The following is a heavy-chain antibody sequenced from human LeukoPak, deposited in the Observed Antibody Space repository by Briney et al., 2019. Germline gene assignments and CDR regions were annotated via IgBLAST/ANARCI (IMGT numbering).Heavy chain of an antibody. D-gene: IGHD4-17*01. CDR1: GGSISSRGFF. J-gene: IGHJ5*02. V-gene: IGHV4-39*02. CDR3: ARDYGDANWFDP. Sequence: PSETLSLTCTVSGGSISSRGFFWGWIRQPPGKGPEWIGSVYYDGVTYYNRSFQSRVTMSLDKSTNRFSLRLSSVTAADTAVYYCARDYGDANWFDPWGQGTLVTVSS. CDR2: VYYDGVT.